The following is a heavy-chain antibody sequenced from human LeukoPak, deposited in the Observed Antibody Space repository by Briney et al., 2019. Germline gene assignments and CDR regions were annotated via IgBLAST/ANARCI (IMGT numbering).Heavy chain of an antibody. CDR1: GYTFTGYY. CDR2: INPNSGGT. D-gene: IGHD6-13*01. V-gene: IGHV1-2*02. CDR3: ARDRSSSGLNWFDP. Sequence: GASVKVSCKASGYTFTGYYMHWVRQAPGQGLEWMGWINPNSGGTNYAQKFQGRVTMTRDTSISTAYMELSRLRSDDTAVYYCARDRSSSGLNWFDPWGQGTLVTVSS. J-gene: IGHJ5*02.